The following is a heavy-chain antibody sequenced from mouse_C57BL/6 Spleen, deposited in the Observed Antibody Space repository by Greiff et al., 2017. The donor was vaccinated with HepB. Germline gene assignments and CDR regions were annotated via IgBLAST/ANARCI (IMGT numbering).Heavy chain of an antibody. CDR2: INPSNGGT. V-gene: IGHV1-53*01. CDR1: GYTFTSYW. Sequence: QVQLQQPGTELVKPGASVKLSCKASGYTFTSYWMHWVKQRPGQGLEWIGNINPSNGGTNYNEKFKSKATLTVDKSSSTAYMQLSSLTSEDSAVFDGARWPWGYYFDDWGQGTTLTVSS. J-gene: IGHJ2*01. D-gene: IGHD4-1*01. CDR3: ARWPWGYYFDD.